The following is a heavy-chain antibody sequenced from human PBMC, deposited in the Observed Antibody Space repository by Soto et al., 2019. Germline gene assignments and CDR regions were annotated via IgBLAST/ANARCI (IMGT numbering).Heavy chain of an antibody. CDR2: VYNSGST. CDR3: ARYRREAVAGYTLDN. CDR1: GGSFTSSNY. J-gene: IGHJ4*02. D-gene: IGHD6-13*01. Sequence: ASETLSLTCAVSGGSFTSSNYWTWIRQPPGKGLEWIGYVYNSGSTNYNPSLKSRVTISEDTSKSQFSLKVNSMTAADTAVYYCARYRREAVAGYTLDNWGQGILVTVSS. V-gene: IGHV4-61*01.